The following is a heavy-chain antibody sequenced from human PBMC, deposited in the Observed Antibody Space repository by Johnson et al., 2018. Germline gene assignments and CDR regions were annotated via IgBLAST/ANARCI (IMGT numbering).Heavy chain of an antibody. D-gene: IGHD3-22*01. CDR3: AGGNTMIVGAFDI. CDR1: GGSVSSGSYY. J-gene: IGHJ3*02. CDR2: LYYSGST. V-gene: IGHV4-61*01. Sequence: QVQLQESGPGLVKPSETLSLTCTVSGGSVSSGSYYWSWIRQPPGQGLEWIGYLYYSGSTNYTPSLKSRLTISVDTSKNQFSLKLSPVTAADPAVYYCAGGNTMIVGAFDIWGQGTMVTVSS.